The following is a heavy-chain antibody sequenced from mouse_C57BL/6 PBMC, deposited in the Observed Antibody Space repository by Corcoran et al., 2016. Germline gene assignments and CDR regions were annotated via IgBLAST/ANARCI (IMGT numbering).Heavy chain of an antibody. D-gene: IGHD4-1*01. J-gene: IGHJ3*01. CDR2: INTYSGVP. CDR3: ARSTDWEGFAY. V-gene: IGHV9-3*01. Sequence: QIQLVQSGPELKKPGETVKISCKASGYTFTTYGMSWVKQAPGKGLKWMGWINTYSGVPTYADDFKGRFAFSLETSASTAYLQINNLKNEDTATYFCARSTDWEGFAYWGQGTLVTVSA. CDR1: GYTFTTYG.